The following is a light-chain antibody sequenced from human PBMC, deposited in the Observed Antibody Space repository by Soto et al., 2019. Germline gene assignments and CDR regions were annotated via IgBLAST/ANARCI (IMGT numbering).Light chain of an antibody. V-gene: IGKV1-9*01. CDR1: QGISSY. CDR3: QQLNSYSALT. J-gene: IGKJ4*01. CDR2: AAS. Sequence: DIQLTKSPSFLSASVGDRVTITCRASQGISSYLAWYQQKPGKAPKLLIYAASTLQSGVPSRFSGSGSGTEFTLTISSLQPEDFATYYCQQLNSYSALTFGGGTKVEIK.